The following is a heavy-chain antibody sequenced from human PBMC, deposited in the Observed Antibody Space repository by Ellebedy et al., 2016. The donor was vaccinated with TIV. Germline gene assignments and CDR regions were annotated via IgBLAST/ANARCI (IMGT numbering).Heavy chain of an antibody. J-gene: IGHJ3*02. CDR1: GFTFTSHS. Sequence: GESLKISXAASGFTFTSHSMNWIRQTPGKGLEWIAYISSSGGAIYYADSVKGRFTISRDNAKNSLYLQMNSLGVEDTGVYYCVRRRYAAADGFDMWGQGTFVAVSP. D-gene: IGHD3-16*01. CDR2: ISSSGGAI. CDR3: VRRRYAAADGFDM. V-gene: IGHV3-48*04.